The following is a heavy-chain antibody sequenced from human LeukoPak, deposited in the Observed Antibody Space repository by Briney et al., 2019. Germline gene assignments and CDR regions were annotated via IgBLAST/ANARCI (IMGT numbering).Heavy chain of an antibody. V-gene: IGHV3-48*04. CDR2: ISSSSSTI. CDR3: ARDGHSIFGVVITNDAFDI. J-gene: IGHJ3*02. D-gene: IGHD3-3*01. Sequence: GGSLRLSCAASGFTFSSYGMHWVRQAPGKGLEWVSYISSSSSTIYYADSVKGRFTISRDNAKNSLYLQMNSLRAEDTAVYYCARDGHSIFGVVITNDAFDIWGQGTMVTVSS. CDR1: GFTFSSYG.